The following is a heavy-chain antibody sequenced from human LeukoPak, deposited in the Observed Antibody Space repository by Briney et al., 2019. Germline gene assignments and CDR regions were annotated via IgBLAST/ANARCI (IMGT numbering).Heavy chain of an antibody. Sequence: GGSLRLSCAASGFTFSSYGMHWVRQAPGKGLEWVAVISYDGNNKYFADSLKGRFTVSRDNAKNSLYLQMNSLRAEDTAVYYCASSSGWNIGYWGQGTLVTVSP. CDR3: ASSSGWNIGY. CDR1: GFTFSSYG. D-gene: IGHD6-19*01. J-gene: IGHJ4*02. V-gene: IGHV3-30*03. CDR2: ISYDGNNK.